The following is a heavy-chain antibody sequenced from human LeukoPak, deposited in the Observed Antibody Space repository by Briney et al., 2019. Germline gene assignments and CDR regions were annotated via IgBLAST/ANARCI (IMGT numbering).Heavy chain of an antibody. CDR3: ARIQTSSGASHYYFDY. J-gene: IGHJ4*02. CDR2: ISTTGIYR. V-gene: IGHV3-21*01. CDR1: GFTFSNYA. Sequence: GGSLRLSCAASGFTFSNYAINWVRQAPGKGLEWFSSISTTGIYRNYADSVKGRFTISRDNTRNSVFLQMNDLKAEDTAVYYWARIQTSSGASHYYFDYWGQGSLVTVSS. D-gene: IGHD2-15*01.